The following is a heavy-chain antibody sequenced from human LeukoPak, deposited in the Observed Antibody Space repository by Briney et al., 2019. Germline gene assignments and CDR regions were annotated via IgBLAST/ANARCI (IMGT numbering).Heavy chain of an antibody. V-gene: IGHV3-74*03. J-gene: IGHJ4*02. Sequence: GGSLRLSCAASGFTFSAYWMHWVRQAPGKGLVWVSRITGDGTTTKGADSVTGRFTISRDNAKNTLYLQMNSLRAEDTAVYFCAREPLGAGQYYFDSWGQGTLVTVSS. CDR1: GFTFSAYW. CDR3: AREPLGAGQYYFDS. D-gene: IGHD6-19*01. CDR2: ITGDGTTT.